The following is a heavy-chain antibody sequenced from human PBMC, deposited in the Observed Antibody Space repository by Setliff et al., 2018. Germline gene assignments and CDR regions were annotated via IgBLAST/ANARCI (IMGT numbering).Heavy chain of an antibody. CDR2: IAYDGGAT. CDR1: GFSFRNYG. V-gene: IGHV3-30*12. CDR3: AKSSGSSSSTNLEY. Sequence: LSLSCAASGFSFRNYGMHWVRQAPGKGLEWVAVIAYDGGATYYIDSVKGRFTISRDNSENTLYLQMNSLRAEDTALYYCAKSSGSSSSTNLEYLGPGTLVTVSS. J-gene: IGHJ4*02. D-gene: IGHD6-6*01.